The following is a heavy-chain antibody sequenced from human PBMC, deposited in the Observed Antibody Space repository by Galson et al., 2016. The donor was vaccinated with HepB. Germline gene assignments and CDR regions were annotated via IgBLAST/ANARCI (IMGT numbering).Heavy chain of an antibody. CDR1: GGSINSSSSYY. J-gene: IGHJ4*02. Sequence: SETLSLTCTVSGGSINSSSSYYWGWIRQSPGKGLEWIGSIYYSGTTHYNPSLKSRVTISLHTSKNQFSLKLSSVTAADTAVYYCARHYVPYYFDYWGQGTLVTVSS. D-gene: IGHD3-10*02. V-gene: IGHV4-39*01. CDR3: ARHYVPYYFDY. CDR2: IYYSGTT.